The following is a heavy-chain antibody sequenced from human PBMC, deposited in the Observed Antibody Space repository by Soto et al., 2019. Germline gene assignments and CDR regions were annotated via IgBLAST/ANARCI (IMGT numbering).Heavy chain of an antibody. D-gene: IGHD7-27*01. CDR2: IIQDGSAR. CDR1: GLTFSNYW. Sequence: VQLVESGGGLVQPGGSLRLSCAASGLTFSNYWMSWVRQAPGKGLEWVANIIQDGSARYYVDSVRGRFTISRDNAKNSLYLQMNTLRVEDTVVYYCAGGNDKTWDSDYWGRGTLVTVSS. J-gene: IGHJ4*02. V-gene: IGHV3-7*03. CDR3: AGGNDKTWDSDY.